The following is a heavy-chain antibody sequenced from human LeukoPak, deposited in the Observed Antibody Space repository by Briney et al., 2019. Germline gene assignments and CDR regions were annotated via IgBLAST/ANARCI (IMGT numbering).Heavy chain of an antibody. V-gene: IGHV3-23*01. J-gene: IGHJ4*02. D-gene: IGHD5-18*01. CDR1: GFTFSNYA. Sequence: EGSLRLFCAASGFTFSNYAMSWARQAPGKGLEWVSAISGGGSTYYADSVKGRFTISRDNSKNTLYLQMNSLRAEDTAVYYCTKGTIWLPFDYWGQGTLVTVSS. CDR2: ISGGGST. CDR3: TKGTIWLPFDY.